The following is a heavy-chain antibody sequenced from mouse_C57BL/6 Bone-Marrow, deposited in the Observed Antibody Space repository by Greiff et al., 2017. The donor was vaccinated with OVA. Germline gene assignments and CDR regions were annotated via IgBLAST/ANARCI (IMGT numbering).Heavy chain of an antibody. CDR1: GFTFSSYA. J-gene: IGHJ3*01. V-gene: IGHV5-4*03. CDR3: ARVERGYAWFAY. CDR2: ISDGGSYT. Sequence: EVKVEESGGGLVKPGGSLKLSCAASGFTFSSYAMSWVRQTPEKRLEWVATISDGGSYTYYPDNVKGRFTISRDNAKNNLYLQMSHLKSEDTAMYYCARVERGYAWFAYWGQGTLVTVSA. D-gene: IGHD2-2*01.